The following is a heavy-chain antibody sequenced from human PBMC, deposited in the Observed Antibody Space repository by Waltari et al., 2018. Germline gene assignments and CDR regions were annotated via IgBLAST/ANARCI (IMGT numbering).Heavy chain of an antibody. D-gene: IGHD3-10*01. CDR1: GGSIDSDD. Sequence: VKLRQSGPELVKYSESLSLTFSVSGGSIDSDDWTRIRQSPGKGLEWIGYISYTGTTNYHPSLESRFAISVDTSKNQLSLKLTSVTAADTAVYFCARRILHAAGSRGITDNYSMDVWGQGATVSVSS. V-gene: IGHV4-59*01. J-gene: IGHJ6*02. CDR2: ISYTGTT. CDR3: ARRILHAAGSRGITDNYSMDV.